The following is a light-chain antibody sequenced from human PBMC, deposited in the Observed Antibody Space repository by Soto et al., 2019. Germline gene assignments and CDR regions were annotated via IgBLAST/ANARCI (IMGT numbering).Light chain of an antibody. CDR3: QQYNSYSEA. J-gene: IGKJ1*01. CDR1: QSISSY. Sequence: DIQMTQSTSSLSASVGDRVTITCRASQSISSYLNWYQQKPGKAPKLLIYAASSLQSGVPSRFSGSGSGTEFALTISSLHPDDFATYYCQQYNSYSEAFGQGTKVDIK. V-gene: IGKV1-39*01. CDR2: AAS.